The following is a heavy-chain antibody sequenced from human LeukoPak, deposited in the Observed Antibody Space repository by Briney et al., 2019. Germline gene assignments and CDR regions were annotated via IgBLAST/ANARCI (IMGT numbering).Heavy chain of an antibody. CDR1: GYTFVNFG. J-gene: IGHJ6*03. Sequence: WASVKVSCKASGYTFVNFGLIWVRQAPGQGLEWMGWISPENGDTNYAQTFQDRVTMTTDTSTNTAYMELGSLTSDDTAVYFCARVFGYYYFYMDVWGEGTTVIISS. CDR3: ARVFGYYYFYMDV. D-gene: IGHD3/OR15-3a*01. V-gene: IGHV1-18*01. CDR2: ISPENGDT.